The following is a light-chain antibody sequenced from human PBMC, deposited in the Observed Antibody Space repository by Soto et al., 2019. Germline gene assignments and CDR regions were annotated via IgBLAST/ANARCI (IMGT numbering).Light chain of an antibody. Sequence: SVLTQPPSVSGAPGQRVTISCTGSSSNIGAGYDVNWYQQLPGTAPKLLIYANSARPSGVPDRFSGSKSGTSASLAITGLQAEDEADYYCQSYDSSLIVSKVFGTGTKVTV. J-gene: IGLJ1*01. CDR2: ANS. V-gene: IGLV1-40*01. CDR3: QSYDSSLIVSKV. CDR1: SSNIGAGYD.